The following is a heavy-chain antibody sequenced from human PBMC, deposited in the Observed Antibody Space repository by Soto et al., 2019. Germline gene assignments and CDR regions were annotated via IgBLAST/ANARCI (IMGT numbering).Heavy chain of an antibody. J-gene: IGHJ6*02. V-gene: IGHV1-8*01. CDR2: MNPNSGNT. CDR1: GYTFTSYD. CDR3: ARAIAASVYYYYSGMDV. Sequence: QVQLVQSGAEVKKPGASVKVSCKASGYTFTSYDINWVRQATGQGLEWMGWMNPNSGNTGYAQKFQGRVNVTRNTSIYTAYMELSSLRSEDTAEYYCARAIAASVYYYYSGMDVWGQGTTVTVSS. D-gene: IGHD6-13*01.